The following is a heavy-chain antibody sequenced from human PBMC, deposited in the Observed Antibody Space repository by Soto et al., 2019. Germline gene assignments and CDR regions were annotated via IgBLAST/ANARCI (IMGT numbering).Heavy chain of an antibody. CDR2: IYYSGST. CDR3: ARHRNYYYYGMDV. CDR1: GGSISSSSYY. J-gene: IGHJ6*02. V-gene: IGHV4-39*01. Sequence: QLQLQESGPGLVKPSETLSLTCTVSGGSISSSSYYWGWIRQPPGKGLEWIGSIYYSGSTYHNPSLTSRVTISVDTSKNQFSLNLSSVTAADTAVYYCARHRNYYYYGMDVWGQGTTVTVSS.